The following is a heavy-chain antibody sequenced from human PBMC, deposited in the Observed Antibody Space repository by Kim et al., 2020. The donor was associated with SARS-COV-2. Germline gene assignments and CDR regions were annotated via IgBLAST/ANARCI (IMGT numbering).Heavy chain of an antibody. V-gene: IGHV1-69*04. CDR2: IIPILGIA. J-gene: IGHJ4*02. Sequence: SVKVSCKASGGTFSSYAISWVRQAPGQGLEWMGRIIPILGIANYAQKFQGRVTITADKSTSTAYMELSSLRSEDTAVYYCASVEMATIPYFDYWGQRTLVTVSS. D-gene: IGHD5-12*01. CDR3: ASVEMATIPYFDY. CDR1: GGTFSSYA.